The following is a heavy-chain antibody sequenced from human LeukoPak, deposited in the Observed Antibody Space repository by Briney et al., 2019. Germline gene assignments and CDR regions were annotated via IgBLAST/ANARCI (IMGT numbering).Heavy chain of an antibody. CDR1: GFTFSIYP. D-gene: IGHD3-22*01. CDR3: AGSGYFFDY. J-gene: IGHJ4*02. Sequence: NPGGSLRLSGASSGFTFSIYPMSWVRQAPGKGLEWVSAISGSGGSTYYADSVKGRFTISRDDSKNTLYLQMNSLKTEDTAVYYCAGSGYFFDYWGQGTLVTVSS. V-gene: IGHV3-23*01. CDR2: ISGSGGST.